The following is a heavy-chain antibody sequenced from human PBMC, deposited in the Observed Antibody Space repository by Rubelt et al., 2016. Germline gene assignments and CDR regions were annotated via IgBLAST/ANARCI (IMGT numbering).Heavy chain of an antibody. J-gene: IGHJ4*02. CDR1: G. CDR3: ARGETYYYGSGEAYYFDY. D-gene: IGHD3-10*01. CDR2: IWYDGSNK. V-gene: IGHV3-33*01. Sequence: GMHWVRQAPGKGLEWVAVIWYDGSNKYYADSVKGRFTISRDYSKNTLYLQMNSLRAEDTAVYYCARGETYYYGSGEAYYFDYWGQGTLVTVSS.